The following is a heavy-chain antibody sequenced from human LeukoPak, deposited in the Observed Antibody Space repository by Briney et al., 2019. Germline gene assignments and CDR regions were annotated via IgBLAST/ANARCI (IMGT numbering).Heavy chain of an antibody. CDR2: IYYSGST. V-gene: IGHV4-39*07. D-gene: IGHD3-3*01. J-gene: IGHJ4*02. Sequence: SETLSLTCTVSGDSISSTNYYWGWIRQPPGKGLEWIGSIYYSGSTYYNPSLKSRVTISLDTSKNQFSLKLSSVTAADTAVYYCASTYDFWTLSHYYYFDYWGQGTLVTVSS. CDR3: ASTYDFWTLSHYYYFDY. CDR1: GDSISSTNYY.